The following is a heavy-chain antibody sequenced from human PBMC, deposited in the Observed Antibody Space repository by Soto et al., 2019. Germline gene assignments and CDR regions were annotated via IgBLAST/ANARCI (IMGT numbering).Heavy chain of an antibody. CDR2: ISGSGGNI. CDR1: GFTFSHHS. CDR3: VKVSGYCTGGSCFSYFDY. Sequence: GGSLRLSCSGSGFTFSHHSLYWVRQPPGKGLQCVSSISGSGGNIYYAESVKGRFTISRDNSKNTLYLQMSSLSSEDSAVYYCVKVSGYCTGGSCFSYFDYWGQGTPVTVSS. D-gene: IGHD2-15*01. V-gene: IGHV3-64D*06. J-gene: IGHJ4*02.